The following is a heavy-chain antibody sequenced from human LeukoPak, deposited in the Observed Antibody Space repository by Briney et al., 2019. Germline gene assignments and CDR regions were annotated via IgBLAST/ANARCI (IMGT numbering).Heavy chain of an antibody. D-gene: IGHD1-26*01. CDR2: IWYDGSNK. CDR1: GFTFSNRA. Sequence: PGGSLRLSCAASGFTFSNRAIHWVRQPPGKGLEWVAYIWYDGSNKNYADSVKGRLTISRDNSKNILFLQMNSLRDEDTAVYYCARDEQAGARYAQDYWGQGTLVTVSS. V-gene: IGHV3-30*02. CDR3: ARDEQAGARYAQDY. J-gene: IGHJ4*02.